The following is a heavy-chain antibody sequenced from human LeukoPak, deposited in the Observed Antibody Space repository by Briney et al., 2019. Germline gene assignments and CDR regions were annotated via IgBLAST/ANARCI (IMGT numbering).Heavy chain of an antibody. CDR3: AKNGDRGAYCSGGSCYPYYYYNMDV. V-gene: IGHV3-23*01. CDR1: GFTFSNYG. D-gene: IGHD2-15*01. CDR2: ISGSGTNT. J-gene: IGHJ6*03. Sequence: GGSLRLSCAASGFTFSNYGMSWVRQAPGKGLEWVSAISGSGTNTYYADSVKGRFTISRDNSKNTLYLQMNSLRAEDTAIYYCAKNGDRGAYCSGGSCYPYYYYNMDVWGKGTTVTISS.